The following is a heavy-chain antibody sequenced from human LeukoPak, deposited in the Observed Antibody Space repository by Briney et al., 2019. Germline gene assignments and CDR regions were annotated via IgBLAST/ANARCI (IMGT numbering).Heavy chain of an antibody. CDR3: ARELPFDY. J-gene: IGHJ4*02. CDR2: IKSDGSRT. Sequence: GGSLRLSCAASGFSFSNYWMHWVRQAPGKGLVWISRIKSDGSRTDYADSVKGRFTISRDNAKNTLYLQMNSLRAEDTAVYYCARELPFDYWGQGTLVTVSS. V-gene: IGHV3-74*01. CDR1: GFSFSNYW. D-gene: IGHD2-15*01.